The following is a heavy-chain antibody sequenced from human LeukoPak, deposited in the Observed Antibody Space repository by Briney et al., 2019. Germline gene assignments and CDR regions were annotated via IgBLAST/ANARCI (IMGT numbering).Heavy chain of an antibody. V-gene: IGHV4-59*01. CDR3: ARGKMATISDVYYYYYMDV. Sequence: SQTLSLTCTVSGGSISSYYWSWIRQPPGKGLEWVGYIYYNGTTNYNPSLKRRVPISVETSKHQFSLKLSSVPAEDTAVYYCARGKMATISDVYYYYYMDVWGKGTKVTISS. D-gene: IGHD5-24*01. CDR1: GGSISSYY. J-gene: IGHJ6*03. CDR2: IYYNGTT.